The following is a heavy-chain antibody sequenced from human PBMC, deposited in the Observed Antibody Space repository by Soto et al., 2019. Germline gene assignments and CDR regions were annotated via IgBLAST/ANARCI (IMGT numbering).Heavy chain of an antibody. CDR1: GESISSGGYS. CDR3: ARASSSSSAADY. CDR2: IYDSESA. Sequence: QVQLQESGPGLVKASQTLSLICSVSGESISSGGYSWSWIRHHPGRGLEWIGYIYDSESAYYNPSLKSRVTISMDTSKNHFAMKLSSVTAADTAVYYCARASSSSSAADYWGQGTLITVSS. D-gene: IGHD6-6*01. J-gene: IGHJ4*02. V-gene: IGHV4-31*03.